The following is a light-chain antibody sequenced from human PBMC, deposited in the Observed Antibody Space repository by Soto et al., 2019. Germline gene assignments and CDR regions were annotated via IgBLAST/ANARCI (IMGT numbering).Light chain of an antibody. J-gene: IGKJ5*01. V-gene: IGKV3-15*01. Sequence: EIVMTQLPATPFVSPGERATLSCRASQSVSSNLAWYQQKPGQAPRLLIYGASTRATGIPARFSGSGSGTEFTLTISSLQSEDFAVYYCQQYNNWPPITFGQGTRLEIK. CDR3: QQYNNWPPIT. CDR2: GAS. CDR1: QSVSSN.